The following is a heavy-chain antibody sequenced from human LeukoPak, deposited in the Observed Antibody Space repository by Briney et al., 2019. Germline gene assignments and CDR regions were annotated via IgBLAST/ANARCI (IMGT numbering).Heavy chain of an antibody. V-gene: IGHV1-8*02. J-gene: IGHJ4*02. Sequence: ASVKVSCKASGYTFTSYDINWVRQATGQGLEWMGWMNPNSGNTGYAQKFQGRVAMTRDTSISTAYMELSRLRSDDTAVYYCARDEGSSGRLMFDYWGQGTLVTVSS. CDR1: GYTFTSYD. D-gene: IGHD6-19*01. CDR2: MNPNSGNT. CDR3: ARDEGSSGRLMFDY.